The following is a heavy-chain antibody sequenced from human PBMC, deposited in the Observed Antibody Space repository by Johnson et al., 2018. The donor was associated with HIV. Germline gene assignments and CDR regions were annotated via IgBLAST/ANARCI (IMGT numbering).Heavy chain of an antibody. CDR1: GFTFSSYA. V-gene: IGHV3-30-3*01. CDR3: ARDRGAARDALDI. D-gene: IGHD6-25*01. J-gene: IGHJ3*02. Sequence: QVQLVESGGGVVQPGRSLRLSCAASGFTFSSYAMHWVRQAPGKGLEWVAVISYDGSNKYYADSVKGRFTISRDNAKNSLYLQMNSLRAEDTAVYYCARDRGAARDALDIWGQGTMGTVSS. CDR2: ISYDGSNK.